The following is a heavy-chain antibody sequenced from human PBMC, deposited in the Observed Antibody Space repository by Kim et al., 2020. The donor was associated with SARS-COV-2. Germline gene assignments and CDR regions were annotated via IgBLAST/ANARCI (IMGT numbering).Heavy chain of an antibody. Sequence: GGSLRLSCAASGLTFSSYGMHWVRQAPGKGLEWVAVISYDGSNKYYADSVKGRFTISRDNSKNTLYLQMNSLRAEDTAVYYCAKDKYYYYYGMDVWGQGTTVTVSS. CDR1: GLTFSSYG. CDR2: ISYDGSNK. J-gene: IGHJ6*02. V-gene: IGHV3-30*18. CDR3: AKDKYYYYYGMDV.